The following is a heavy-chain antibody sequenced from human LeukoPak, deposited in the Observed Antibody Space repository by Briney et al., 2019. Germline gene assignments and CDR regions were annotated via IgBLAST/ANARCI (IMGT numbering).Heavy chain of an antibody. CDR2: VSTDGSST. J-gene: IGHJ4*02. V-gene: IGHV3-74*03. D-gene: IGHD2-15*01. Sequence: GGSLRLSCAASGFTFSNYWIHWVRQAPGKGLVWVSRVSTDGSSTTYADSVKGRFTISRDNAKNSLYLQMNSLRAEDTAVYSCARQRRYCSGDSCYQRTFDFWGQGTLVTVSS. CDR3: ARQRRYCSGDSCYQRTFDF. CDR1: GFTFSNYW.